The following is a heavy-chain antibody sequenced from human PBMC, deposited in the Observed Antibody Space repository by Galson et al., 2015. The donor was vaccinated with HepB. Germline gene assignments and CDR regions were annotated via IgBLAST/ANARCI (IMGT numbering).Heavy chain of an antibody. D-gene: IGHD3-22*01. J-gene: IGHJ4*02. V-gene: IGHV1-2*06. CDR2: INPNSGGT. Sequence: SVKVSCKASGYSFTDHYLHWVRQAPGQGLDWMGRINPNSGGTNYAQKFQGRVTMTRDTSITTAYMELSSLTSDDTAVYYCARATNNSNGYCADYWGQGTLVTVSS. CDR3: ARATNNSNGYCADY. CDR1: GYSFTDHY.